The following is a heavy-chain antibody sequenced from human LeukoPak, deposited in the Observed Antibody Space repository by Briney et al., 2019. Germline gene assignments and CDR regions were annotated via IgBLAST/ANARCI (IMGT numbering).Heavy chain of an antibody. D-gene: IGHD6-19*01. Sequence: GGSLRLSCAASGFTFSSYAMSWVRQAPGKGLEWVSSISSSSSYIYYADSVKGRFTISRDNSKNTLYLQMNSLRAEDTAVYYCAKGRQWLVLSYFDYWGQGTLVTVSS. CDR1: GFTFSSYA. CDR2: ISSSSSYI. V-gene: IGHV3-23*01. CDR3: AKGRQWLVLSYFDY. J-gene: IGHJ4*02.